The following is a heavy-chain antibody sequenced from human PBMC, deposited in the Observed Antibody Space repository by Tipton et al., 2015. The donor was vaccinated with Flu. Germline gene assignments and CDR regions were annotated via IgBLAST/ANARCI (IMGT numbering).Heavy chain of an antibody. J-gene: IGHJ4*02. CDR2: IYTSGNT. D-gene: IGHD6-19*01. CDR1: GGSISDYY. Sequence: TLSLTCTVSGGSISDYYWSWIRQPAGKGLEWIGRIYTSGNTNYSPSLKSRVTMSVDTSKNQFSLKLSSMTAADTAVYYCARGQGNSGWRYFDYWGQGTLVTVSS. V-gene: IGHV4-4*07. CDR3: ARGQGNSGWRYFDY.